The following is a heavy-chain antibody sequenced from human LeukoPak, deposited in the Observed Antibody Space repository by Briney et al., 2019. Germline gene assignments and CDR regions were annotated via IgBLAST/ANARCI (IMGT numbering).Heavy chain of an antibody. CDR3: XXXXSMVRGGMDV. Sequence: PSETLSLTCTVSGGSISSYYWSWIRQPPGKGLEWIGYIYYSGSTNYNPSLKSRVTISVDTSKNQFSLKLSSVTAADTAVYYCXXXXSMVRGGMDVWGKGTTVTISS. CDR2: IYYSGST. D-gene: IGHD3-10*01. V-gene: IGHV4-59*01. CDR1: GGSISSYY. J-gene: IGHJ6*04.